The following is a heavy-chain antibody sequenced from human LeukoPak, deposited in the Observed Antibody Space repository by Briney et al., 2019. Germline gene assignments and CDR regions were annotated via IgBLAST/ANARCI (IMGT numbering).Heavy chain of an antibody. CDR2: IYSDGST. J-gene: IGHJ3*02. D-gene: IGHD1-26*01. Sequence: GGSPRLSCAASGFTVSSNYMSWVRQAPGTGLEWVSEIYSDGSTYYAASVKGRFSISRDNSKNTVYLQMNSLRAEDTAIYYCARELREHGVFDIWGQGTMVTVSS. CDR1: GFTVSSNY. V-gene: IGHV3-53*01. CDR3: ARELREHGVFDI.